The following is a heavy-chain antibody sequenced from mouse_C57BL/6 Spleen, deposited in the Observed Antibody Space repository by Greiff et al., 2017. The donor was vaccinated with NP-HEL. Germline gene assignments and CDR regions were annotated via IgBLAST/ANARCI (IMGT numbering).Heavy chain of an antibody. CDR2: FYPGSGSI. J-gene: IGHJ4*01. CDR3: DRCEDKILRGAMDY. CDR1: GYTFTEYT. Sequence: VQLQQSGAELVKPGASVKLSCKASGYTFTEYTIHWVKQRSGQGLEWIGWFYPGSGSIKYNEKFKDKATLTVDKSSSTAYLELRRLTSEDSAVYVGDRCEDKILRGAMDYWGQGTSVTVSS. D-gene: IGHD1-1*01. V-gene: IGHV1-62-2*01.